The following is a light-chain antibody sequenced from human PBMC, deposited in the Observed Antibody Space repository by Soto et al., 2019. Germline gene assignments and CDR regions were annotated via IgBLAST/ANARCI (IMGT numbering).Light chain of an antibody. CDR2: GAS. CDR1: QSVTSNY. V-gene: IGKV3-20*01. Sequence: EIVLTQSPGTLSLSPWERATLSCGASQSVTSNYLAWYQQKPGQSPRLLIYGASNRASGISDRFSGSGSGTDFTLTIYRLEPEDFAVYYCQQYDTSPWTFGQGTKVDIK. J-gene: IGKJ1*01. CDR3: QQYDTSPWT.